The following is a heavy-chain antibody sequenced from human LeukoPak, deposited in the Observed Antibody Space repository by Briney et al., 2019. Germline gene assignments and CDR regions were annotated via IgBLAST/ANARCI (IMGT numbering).Heavy chain of an antibody. D-gene: IGHD6-19*01. Sequence: SETLSLTCTVSGGSISSYYWSWIRQPAGKGLEWIGRLHTSGSSNSNPSLKSRVTMSADTSKNLFSLKLSSVTAADTAIYYCARDISVAGSFLLFDYWGQGTLVTVSS. CDR1: GGSISSYY. V-gene: IGHV4-4*07. CDR2: LHTSGSS. J-gene: IGHJ4*02. CDR3: ARDISVAGSFLLFDY.